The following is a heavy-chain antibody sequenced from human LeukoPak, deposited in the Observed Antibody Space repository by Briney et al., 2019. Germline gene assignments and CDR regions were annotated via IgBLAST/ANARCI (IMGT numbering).Heavy chain of an antibody. V-gene: IGHV5-51*01. D-gene: IGHD2-21*02. CDR1: GYNFSKRW. Sequence: GESLKISCKASGYNFSKRWIGWVRQMPGKGLEWMGIIYPGDSDTQYSPSIQGQVSISADRSNSVAYLHWSSLRASDTAMYYCATRQAHKDVSEVVTPADPEAFDVWGQGTMVTVSS. CDR3: ATRQAHKDVSEVVTPADPEAFDV. CDR2: IYPGDSDT. J-gene: IGHJ3*01.